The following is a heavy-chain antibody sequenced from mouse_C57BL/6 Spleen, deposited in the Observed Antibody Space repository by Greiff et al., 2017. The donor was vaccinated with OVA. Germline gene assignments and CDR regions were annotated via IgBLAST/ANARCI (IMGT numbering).Heavy chain of an antibody. Sequence: VQLQQPGAELVMPGASVKLSCKASGYTFTSYWMHWVKQRPGQGLEWIGEIDPSDSYTNYNQKFKGKSTLTADKSSSTAYMQLSSLTSEDSAVYYCARGAGFDYWGQGTTLTVSS. D-gene: IGHD3-3*01. V-gene: IGHV1-69*01. CDR3: ARGAGFDY. CDR1: GYTFTSYW. J-gene: IGHJ2*01. CDR2: IDPSDSYT.